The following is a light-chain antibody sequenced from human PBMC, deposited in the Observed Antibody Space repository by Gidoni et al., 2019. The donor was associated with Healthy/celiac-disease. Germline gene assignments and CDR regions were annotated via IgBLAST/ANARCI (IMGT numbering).Light chain of an antibody. CDR3: QVWDSSSDHPV. CDR1: NIGSKS. J-gene: IGLJ2*01. CDR2: DDS. Sequence: SYVLTPPPSASVAPGQTARIPCGGKNIGSKSVHGYQQKPGQAPVLVVYDDSDRPSGIPERFSGSNSGNTATLTISRVEAGDEADYYCQVWDSSSDHPVFGGGTKLTVL. V-gene: IGLV3-21*02.